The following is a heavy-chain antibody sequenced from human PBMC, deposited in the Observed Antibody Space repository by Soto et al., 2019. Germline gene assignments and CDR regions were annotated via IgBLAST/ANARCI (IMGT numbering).Heavy chain of an antibody. CDR3: AIGSYGNYYYAMDV. D-gene: IGHD1-26*01. J-gene: IGHJ6*02. Sequence: QVQLVQSGAEVKKPGSSVKVSCKASGGTFSTYTFSWVRQAPGQGLEWMGRIIPILGITDHAQKFQVRVTITAHKSTRTAYMELSSLRSEDTAVYYCAIGSYGNYYYAMDVWGQGTTVTVSS. CDR1: GGTFSTYT. V-gene: IGHV1-69*02. CDR2: IIPILGIT.